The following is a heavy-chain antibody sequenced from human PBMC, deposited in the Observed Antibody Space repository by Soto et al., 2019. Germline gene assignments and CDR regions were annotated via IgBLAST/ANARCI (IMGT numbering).Heavy chain of an antibody. V-gene: IGHV3-48*03. D-gene: IGHD6-19*01. CDR2: ISSSGSTI. Sequence: LRLSCAASGFTFSSYEMNWVRQAPGKGLEWASYISSSGSTIYYADSVKGRFTISRDNARNSLYLQMNSLRAEDTAVYYCAREAVAGTRTLYGMDVWGQGTTVTVSS. CDR3: AREAVAGTRTLYGMDV. CDR1: GFTFSSYE. J-gene: IGHJ6*02.